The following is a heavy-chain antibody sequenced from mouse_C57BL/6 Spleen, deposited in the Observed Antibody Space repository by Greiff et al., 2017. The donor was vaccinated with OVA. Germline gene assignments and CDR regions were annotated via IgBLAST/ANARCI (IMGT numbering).Heavy chain of an antibody. CDR1: GFTFSDYG. V-gene: IGHV5-17*01. CDR3: ARPGYGYDWFAY. Sequence: EVQRVESGGGLVKPGGSLKLSCAASGFTFSDYGMHWVRQAPEKGLEWVAYISSGSSTIYYADTVKGRFTISRDNAKNTLFLQMTSLRSEDTAMYYCARPGYGYDWFAYWGQGTLVTVSA. D-gene: IGHD2-2*01. J-gene: IGHJ3*01. CDR2: ISSGSSTI.